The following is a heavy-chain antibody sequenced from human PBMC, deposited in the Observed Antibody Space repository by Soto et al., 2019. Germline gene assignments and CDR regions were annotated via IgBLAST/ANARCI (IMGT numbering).Heavy chain of an antibody. V-gene: IGHV2-5*02. J-gene: IGHJ4*02. CDR3: AHAYGGRSLY. CDR1: GFSLTTDRVG. D-gene: IGHD1-26*01. Sequence: QITLKESGPTLVKPTQTLTLTCTFSGFSLTTDRVGVGWIRQPPGEALEWLAVIYWDDSKTYRPSLESRLTITKDTSKDPVALTMTIMASLDTATYYCAHAYGGRSLYWGQGTLVTVSS. CDR2: IYWDDSK.